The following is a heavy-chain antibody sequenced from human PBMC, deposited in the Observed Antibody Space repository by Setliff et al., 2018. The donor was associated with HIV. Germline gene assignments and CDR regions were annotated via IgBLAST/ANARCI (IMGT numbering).Heavy chain of an antibody. Sequence: PEETLSLTCTVSGYSISSGYYWGWIRLPPGKGLEWIGDIYHSGFTIYNPSLKSRVTLSLDTSKNQFSLKLSSVTAADTAGYFCVRRVSHGSQPSYFDYWGQGTLVTVSS. D-gene: IGHD3-10*01. CDR1: GYSISSGYY. CDR2: IYHSGFT. CDR3: VRRVSHGSQPSYFDY. V-gene: IGHV4-38-2*02. J-gene: IGHJ4*02.